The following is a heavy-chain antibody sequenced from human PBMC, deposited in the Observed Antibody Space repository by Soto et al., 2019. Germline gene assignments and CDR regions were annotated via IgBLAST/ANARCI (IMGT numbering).Heavy chain of an antibody. CDR3: AKGSVSITMIVVVRYYFDY. V-gene: IGHV3-23*01. CDR1: GFTFSSYA. J-gene: IGHJ4*02. D-gene: IGHD3-22*01. CDR2: ISGSGGST. Sequence: GGSLRLSCAASGFTFSSYAMSWVRQAPGKGLEWVSAISGSGGSTYYADSVKGRFTISRDNSKNTLYLQMNSLRAEDTAVYYCAKGSVSITMIVVVRYYFDYWGQGTLVTVSS.